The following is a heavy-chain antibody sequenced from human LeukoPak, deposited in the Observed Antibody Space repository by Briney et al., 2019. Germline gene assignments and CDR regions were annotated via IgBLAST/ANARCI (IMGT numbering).Heavy chain of an antibody. Sequence: KPSETLSLTCAVYGGSFSGYYWSWIRQPPGKGLEWIGEINHSGSTNYNPSLKSRVTISVDTSKNQFSLKLSSVTAADTAVYYCARTPKYSSSWYHYYYMDVWGKGPTVTVSS. J-gene: IGHJ6*03. CDR2: INHSGST. D-gene: IGHD6-13*01. CDR3: ARTPKYSSSWYHYYYMDV. CDR1: GGSFSGYY. V-gene: IGHV4-34*01.